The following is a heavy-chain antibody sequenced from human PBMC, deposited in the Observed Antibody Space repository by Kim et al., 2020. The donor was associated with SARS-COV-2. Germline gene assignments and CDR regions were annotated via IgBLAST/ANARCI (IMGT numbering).Heavy chain of an antibody. J-gene: IGHJ4*02. Sequence: GGSLRLSCSASGFTFSSYAMHWVRQAPGKGLEYVSAISSNGGSTYYADSVKGRFTISRDNSKNTLYLQMSSLRAEDTAVYYCVKIARGSGITMVRGVYYFDYWGQGTLVTVSS. CDR2: ISSNGGST. CDR3: VKIARGSGITMVRGVYYFDY. D-gene: IGHD3-10*01. CDR1: GFTFSSYA. V-gene: IGHV3-64D*06.